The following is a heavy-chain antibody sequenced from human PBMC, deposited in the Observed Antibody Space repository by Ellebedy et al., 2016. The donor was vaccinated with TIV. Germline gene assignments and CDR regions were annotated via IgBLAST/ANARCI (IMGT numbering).Heavy chain of an antibody. Sequence: ASVKVSXXASGYTFTGYYIHWLRQAPGQGLEWMGWINPDNGGTEYAQKFQGRVIMTRDTSISTVYMELSRLRSDDTAVYYCARVHNYYGSGSYYNGMDVWGQGTTVTVSS. V-gene: IGHV1-2*02. D-gene: IGHD3-10*01. CDR3: ARVHNYYGSGSYYNGMDV. CDR1: GYTFTGYY. J-gene: IGHJ6*02. CDR2: INPDNGGT.